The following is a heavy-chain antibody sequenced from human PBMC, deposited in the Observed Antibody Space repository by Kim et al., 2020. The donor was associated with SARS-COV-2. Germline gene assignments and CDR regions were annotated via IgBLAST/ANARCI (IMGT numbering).Heavy chain of an antibody. J-gene: IGHJ4*02. D-gene: IGHD3-16*01. CDR3: AGGRLGCYECLMD. CDR1: GGSFNVYY. V-gene: IGHV4-34*01. Sequence: SETLSLTCAVYGGSFNVYYWTWIRQSPGKGLEWIGEMSLSGGTAYNPSLKSRVTISVDTSKNQFSLELKSVTAADTAVYYCAGGRLGCYECLMDWGQGTLVTVSS. CDR2: MSLSGGT.